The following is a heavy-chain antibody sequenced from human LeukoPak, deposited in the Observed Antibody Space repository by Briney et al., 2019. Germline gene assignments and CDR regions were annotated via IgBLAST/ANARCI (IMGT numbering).Heavy chain of an antibody. V-gene: IGHV3-20*04. D-gene: IGHD6-13*01. CDR3: ARASIAAGPYYFDS. Sequence: GGSLRLSCAASGFTFDDYGMSWVRQAPGKGLEWVSGINWNGGSTGYADSVKGRFTISRDNAKNSLYLQMNSLRAEDTAVYYCARASIAAGPYYFDSWGQGTLVTVSS. CDR1: GFTFDDYG. CDR2: INWNGGST. J-gene: IGHJ4*02.